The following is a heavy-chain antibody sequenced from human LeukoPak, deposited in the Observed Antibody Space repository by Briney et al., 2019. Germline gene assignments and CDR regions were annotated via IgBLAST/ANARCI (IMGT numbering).Heavy chain of an antibody. Sequence: GGSLRLSCAASGFTFSSYSMNWVRQAPGKGLEWVSYISSSSSYIYYADSVKGRSTISRDNAKNSVFLHMNSLRAEDTAMYYCARDLTDMIVVVLDYWGQGTLVTVSS. J-gene: IGHJ4*02. CDR1: GFTFSSYS. CDR3: ARDLTDMIVVVLDY. V-gene: IGHV3-21*06. D-gene: IGHD3-22*01. CDR2: ISSSSSYI.